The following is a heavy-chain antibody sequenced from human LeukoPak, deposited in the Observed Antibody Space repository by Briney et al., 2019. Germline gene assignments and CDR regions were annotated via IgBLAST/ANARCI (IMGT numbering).Heavy chain of an antibody. Sequence: GGSLRLSCAASGFTFSTYGMHWVRQAPGKGLGWVAVISYDGSNKYYADSVKGRFTISRDNSKNTLYLQMNSLRAEDTAVYYCASDYGGNLHDAFDIWGQGTMVTVSS. CDR3: ASDYGGNLHDAFDI. CDR2: ISYDGSNK. V-gene: IGHV3-30*03. D-gene: IGHD4-23*01. CDR1: GFTFSTYG. J-gene: IGHJ3*02.